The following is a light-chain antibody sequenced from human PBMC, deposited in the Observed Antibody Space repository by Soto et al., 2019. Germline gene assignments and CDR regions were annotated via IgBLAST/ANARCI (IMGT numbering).Light chain of an antibody. CDR3: SSYAGNNNMV. CDR1: SSDVGNYNF. CDR2: EVT. V-gene: IGLV2-8*01. Sequence: QSALTQPLSASGSPGQSVTISCTGTSSDVGNYNFVSWYRQHPGKAPKLIIYEVTKRPSGVPDRFSGSKSGNTASLTVSGLQAEDEADYYCSSYAGNNNMVFGGGTKLTVL. J-gene: IGLJ2*01.